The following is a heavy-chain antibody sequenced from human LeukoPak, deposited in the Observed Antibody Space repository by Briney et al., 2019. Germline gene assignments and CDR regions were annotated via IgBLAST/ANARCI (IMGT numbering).Heavy chain of an antibody. D-gene: IGHD2-2*01. J-gene: IGHJ4*02. CDR3: ARDRRVVPGPIRY. CDR1: GFTFSSYA. V-gene: IGHV3-30-3*01. Sequence: PGGSLRLSCAASGFTFSSYAMHWVRQAPGKGLEWVAVISYDGSNKYYADSVKGRFTISRDNSKNTLYLQMNSLRAEDTAVYYCARDRRVVPGPIRYWGQGTLVTVSS. CDR2: ISYDGSNK.